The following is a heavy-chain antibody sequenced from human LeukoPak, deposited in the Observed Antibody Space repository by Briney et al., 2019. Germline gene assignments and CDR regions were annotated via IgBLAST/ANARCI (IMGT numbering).Heavy chain of an antibody. CDR1: GFTFDDYA. D-gene: IGHD1-26*01. Sequence: GGSLRLSCAASGFTFDDYAMHWVRQAPGKGLECVSLISWDGDSTYYADSVKGRFTISRDNNKNSLYLQMNSLRAEDTALYYCAKATRSYYFDYWGQGTLVTVSS. CDR2: ISWDGDST. V-gene: IGHV3-43D*03. CDR3: AKATRSYYFDY. J-gene: IGHJ4*02.